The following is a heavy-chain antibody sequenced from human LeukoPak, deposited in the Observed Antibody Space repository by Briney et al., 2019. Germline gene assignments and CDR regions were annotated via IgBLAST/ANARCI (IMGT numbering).Heavy chain of an antibody. CDR2: IHTDGTK. CDR3: AKALGISGANSDPTQFDS. CDR1: GFSVSVNY. V-gene: IGHV3-53*01. D-gene: IGHD7-27*01. J-gene: IGHJ4*02. Sequence: GGSLRLSCEISGFSVSVNYINWVRQAPGKGLEWVSVIHTDGTKYYGDSVKGRFIISRDESKNTVYLQMNSLRAEDTAVYYCAKALGISGANSDPTQFDSWGQGTLVTVSS.